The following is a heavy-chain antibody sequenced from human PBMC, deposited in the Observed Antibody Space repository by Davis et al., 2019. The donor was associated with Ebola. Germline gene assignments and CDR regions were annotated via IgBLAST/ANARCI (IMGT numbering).Heavy chain of an antibody. Sequence: GESLKISCAASGFTFSTYWMSWVRQAPGKGLEWVANIKEDGSDKYYVDSVKGRFTISRDNAKNSLYLQMNSLRAEDTAIYYCARGRRLDVWGQGTTVTVSS. J-gene: IGHJ6*02. CDR2: IKEDGSDK. V-gene: IGHV3-7*03. CDR3: ARGRRLDV. CDR1: GFTFSTYW.